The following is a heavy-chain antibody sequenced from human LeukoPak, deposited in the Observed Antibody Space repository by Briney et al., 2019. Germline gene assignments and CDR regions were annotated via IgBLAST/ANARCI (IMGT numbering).Heavy chain of an antibody. CDR1: GFTFSTFW. CDR3: ARSGEMATITDY. D-gene: IGHD5-24*01. CDR2: ITPDGSAK. Sequence: GGSRRLSCAASGFTFSTFWMSWVRQAPGKGLECVANITPDGSAKFYVDSVKGRFTISRDSAKNSLYLQMNTLRAGDTAVYYCARSGEMATITDYWGQGVLVTVSS. V-gene: IGHV3-7*01. J-gene: IGHJ4*02.